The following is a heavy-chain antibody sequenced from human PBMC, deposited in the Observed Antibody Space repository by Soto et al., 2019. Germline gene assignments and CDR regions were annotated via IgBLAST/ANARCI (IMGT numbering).Heavy chain of an antibody. D-gene: IGHD3-10*01. CDR2: IYPSGGST. V-gene: IGHV1-46*01. CDR3: ARDFSGPMDY. Sequence: ASVKVSCKASGYTFTNYYMHWVRQAPGQGLEWMGIIYPSGGSTRNAQKFQGRVTMTRDTSTSTVYMELSSLGSEDTAVYYCARDFSGPMDYWGRGTLVTVSS. CDR1: GYTFTNYY. J-gene: IGHJ4*02.